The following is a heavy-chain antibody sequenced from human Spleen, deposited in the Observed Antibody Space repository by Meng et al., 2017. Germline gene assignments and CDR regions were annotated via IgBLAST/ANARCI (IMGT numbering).Heavy chain of an antibody. CDR1: GYTFPDYW. Sequence: KVSCKASGYTFPDYWLHWVRQMPGKGLEWMGIIYPGDFDTRYSPSFQGQVTISVDRSISTAYVQWSSLRASDTAIYYCARAFYGGNLFYFDYWGQGTLVTVSS. D-gene: IGHD4-23*01. CDR2: IYPGDFDT. V-gene: IGHV5-51*01. CDR3: ARAFYGGNLFYFDY. J-gene: IGHJ4*02.